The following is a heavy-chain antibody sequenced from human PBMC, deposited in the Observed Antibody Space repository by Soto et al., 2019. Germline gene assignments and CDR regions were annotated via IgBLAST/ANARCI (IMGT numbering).Heavy chain of an antibody. Sequence: QLQLQESGPGLVKPSETLSLTCTVSGGSISSSSYFWGWIRQPPGKGLEWIGSIYYSGSTYYNPSLQSRVTVSVDTSKNPFSPKLNSVTAADTAVYYCARHRSDFWFDPWGPGTLVTVSS. CDR2: IYYSGST. CDR1: GGSISSSSYF. J-gene: IGHJ5*02. CDR3: ARHRSDFWFDP. D-gene: IGHD2-15*01. V-gene: IGHV4-39*01.